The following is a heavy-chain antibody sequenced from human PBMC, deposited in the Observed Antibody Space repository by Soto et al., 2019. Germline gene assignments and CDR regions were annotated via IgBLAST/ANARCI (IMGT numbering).Heavy chain of an antibody. CDR2: ISPGDSDT. Sequence: GESLKISCKASGYRFASYWIGWVRQTPGKGLEWMGIISPGDSDTRYSPSFQGQVTISADKSINTAYLQWNSLEASDSAIYYCARKYFAATNSYSYSFDYWGQGTLVTVSS. D-gene: IGHD2-15*01. J-gene: IGHJ4*02. V-gene: IGHV5-51*01. CDR1: GYRFASYW. CDR3: ARKYFAATNSYSYSFDY.